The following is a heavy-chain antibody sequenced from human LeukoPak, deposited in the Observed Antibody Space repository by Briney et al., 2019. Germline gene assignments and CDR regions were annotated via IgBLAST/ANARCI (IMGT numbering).Heavy chain of an antibody. V-gene: IGHV4-61*01. CDR2: IYYSGST. Sequence: PSETLSLTCTVSGGSVSSGSYYWSWIRQPPGKGLEWIGYIYYSGSTNYNPSLKSRVTISVYTSENQFSLKLSSVTAADTAVYYCARAAGRIGYSSSSGLDYYYGMDVWGQGTTVTVSS. CDR3: ARAAGRIGYSSSSGLDYYYGMDV. D-gene: IGHD6-6*01. J-gene: IGHJ6*02. CDR1: GGSVSSGSYY.